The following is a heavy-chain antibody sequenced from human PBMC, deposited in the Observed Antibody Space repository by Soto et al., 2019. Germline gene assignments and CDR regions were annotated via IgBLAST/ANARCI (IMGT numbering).Heavy chain of an antibody. CDR2: IYYSGST. CDR1: GGSISSYY. J-gene: IGHJ5*02. D-gene: IGHD2-2*02. Sequence: SETLSLTCTVSGGSISSYYWSWIRQPPGKGLEWIGYIYYSGSTNYNPSLKSRVTISVDTSKNQFSLKLSSVTAADTAVYYCARGEEVVPDAIGWFDPWCQGNLVTVS. CDR3: ARGEEVVPDAIGWFDP. V-gene: IGHV4-59*01.